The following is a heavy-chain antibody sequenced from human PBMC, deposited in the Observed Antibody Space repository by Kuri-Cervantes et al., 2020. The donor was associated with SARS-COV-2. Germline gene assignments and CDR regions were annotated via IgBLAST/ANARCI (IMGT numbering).Heavy chain of an antibody. V-gene: IGHV1-18*01. CDR2: ISAYNGNT. CDR3: ARDIRSAGYSSYYYYGMDV. J-gene: IGHJ6*02. D-gene: IGHD3-9*01. CDR1: GYTFTSYG. Sequence: GESLKISCKASGYTFTSYGISWVRQAPGQGLEWMGWISAYNGNTNYAQKLQGRVTMATDTSTSTAYMELRSLRSDDTAVYYCARDIRSAGYSSYYYYGMDVWGQGTTVTVSS.